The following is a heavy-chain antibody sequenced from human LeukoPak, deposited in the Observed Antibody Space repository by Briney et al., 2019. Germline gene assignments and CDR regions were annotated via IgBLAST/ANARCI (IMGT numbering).Heavy chain of an antibody. J-gene: IGHJ3*02. CDR1: GFTFDDYA. V-gene: IGHV3-9*01. CDR3: AKDIVHCSGGSCYGDAFDI. Sequence: PGGSLRLSCAASGFTFDDYAMYWVRQAPGKGLEWVSGISWNSGSIGYAGSVKGRFTISRDNAKNSLYLQMNSLRAEDTALYYCAKDIVHCSGGSCYGDAFDIWGQGTMVTVSS. CDR2: ISWNSGSI. D-gene: IGHD2-15*01.